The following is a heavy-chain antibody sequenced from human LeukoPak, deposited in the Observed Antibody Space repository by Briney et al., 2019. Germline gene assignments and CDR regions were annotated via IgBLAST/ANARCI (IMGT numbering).Heavy chain of an antibody. J-gene: IGHJ5*02. D-gene: IGHD6-13*01. CDR2: ISAYNGNT. Sequence: ASVEVSCKASGYTFTSYGISWVRQAPGQGLEWMGWISAYNGNTNYAQKLQGRVTMTTDTSTSTAYMELRSLRSDDTAVYYCARGGRRIAAAGNHNWFDPWGQGTLVTVSS. CDR3: ARGGRRIAAAGNHNWFDP. V-gene: IGHV1-18*01. CDR1: GYTFTSYG.